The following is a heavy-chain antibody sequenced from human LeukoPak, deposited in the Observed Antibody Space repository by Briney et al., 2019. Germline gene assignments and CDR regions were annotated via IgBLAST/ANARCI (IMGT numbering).Heavy chain of an antibody. J-gene: IGHJ4*02. V-gene: IGHV4-59*01. CDR2: IYNSGST. D-gene: IGHD6-19*01. CDR1: GGSISSYY. CDR3: ARGVLIAVAGNALGY. Sequence: PSETLSLTCTVSGGSISSYYWSWIRQPPGKGLEWIGYIYNSGSTNYNPSLKSRVTISVDTSKNQFSLKLSSVTAADTAVYYCARGVLIAVAGNALGYWGQGTLVTVSS.